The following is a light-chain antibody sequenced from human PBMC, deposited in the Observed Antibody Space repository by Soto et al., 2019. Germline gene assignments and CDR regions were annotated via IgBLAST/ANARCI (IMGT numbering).Light chain of an antibody. V-gene: IGKV1-39*01. CDR1: QSISIY. CDR2: AAS. J-gene: IGKJ4*01. CDR3: QQLNSYPLT. Sequence: DIQVTQSPSSLSASVGDRVTITCRASQSISIYLNWYQQKPGKAPNLLIYAASSLQSGVPSRFSGSGSGTDFTLTISSLQPEDFATYYCQQLNSYPLTFGGGTKVDIK.